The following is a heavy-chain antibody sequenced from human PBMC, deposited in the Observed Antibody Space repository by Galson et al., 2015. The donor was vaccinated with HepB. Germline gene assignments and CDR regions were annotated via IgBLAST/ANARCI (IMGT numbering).Heavy chain of an antibody. D-gene: IGHD2-15*01. Sequence: CAISGDSVSSNSAAWNWIRQFPSRGLEWLGRTYYRSKWYNDYAVSIKSRITINPDTSKNQFSLQLNSVTPEDTAVYYCAREGGSGSCSGGSCYPSYYYAMDVWGQGTTVTVSS. V-gene: IGHV6-1*01. CDR2: TYYRSKWYN. CDR1: GDSVSSNSAA. J-gene: IGHJ6*02. CDR3: AREGGSGSCSGGSCYPSYYYAMDV.